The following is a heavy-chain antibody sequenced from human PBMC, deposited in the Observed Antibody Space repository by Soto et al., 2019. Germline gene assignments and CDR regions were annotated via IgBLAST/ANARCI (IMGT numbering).Heavy chain of an antibody. J-gene: IGHJ4*02. CDR3: ARSMHYSDGSNYSPFDY. V-gene: IGHV4-61*08. D-gene: IGHD3-22*01. CDR2: FYYTGST. Sequence: SETLSLTCTVSGGSISSGDYYWSWIRQPPGKGLEWIGYFYYTGSTNYNPSLKSRVTISVDASKNQFSLRLSSLTAADTAVYYCARSMHYSDGSNYSPFDYWGQGTLVTVSS. CDR1: GGSISSGDYY.